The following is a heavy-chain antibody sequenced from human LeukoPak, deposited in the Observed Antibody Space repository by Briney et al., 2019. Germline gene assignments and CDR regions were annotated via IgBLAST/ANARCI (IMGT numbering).Heavy chain of an antibody. CDR1: GFSFTNYA. D-gene: IGHD3-16*01. CDR2: VSYDETNK. CDR3: AKGSGGAVVHDYCDP. Sequence: PGRSLSLSCAASGFSFTNYAMHWVRQAPGKGLAWVAVVSYDETNKDYTDSVKGRFTISRDNSKNTVYLQMNGLRAEDTAVYYCAKGSGGAVVHDYCDPWGRGTLVSVSS. J-gene: IGHJ5*02. V-gene: IGHV3-30*18.